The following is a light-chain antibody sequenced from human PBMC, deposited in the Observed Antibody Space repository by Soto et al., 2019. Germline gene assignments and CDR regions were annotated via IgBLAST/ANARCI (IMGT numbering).Light chain of an antibody. J-gene: IGKJ5*01. V-gene: IGKV3-11*01. Sequence: EVVLTQSPVTLSLFQRERATLSFRARQSFRVLLAWYQQKPGQAPRLLIYDAYNRASVFSPMFSGSVFWTDFPITIISVEPEISAVYYCQQLHLWLIPFGQVPRLEIK. CDR1: QSFRVL. CDR2: DAY. CDR3: QQLHLWLIP.